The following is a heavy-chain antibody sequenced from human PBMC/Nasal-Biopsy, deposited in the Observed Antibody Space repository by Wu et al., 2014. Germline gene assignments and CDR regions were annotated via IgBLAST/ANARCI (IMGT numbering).Heavy chain of an antibody. CDR2: IISVFGTA. CDR1: YA. Sequence: YAINWVRQAPGQGLEWMGGIISVFGTANYAQKFQDRVMITVDKSTNTAYMELNSLKSEDTAVYYCARPLSGSYDTGAYGPFDYWGQGTLVTVSS. V-gene: IGHV1-69*06. J-gene: IGHJ4*02. D-gene: IGHD3-22*01. CDR3: ARPLSGSYDTGAYGPFDY.